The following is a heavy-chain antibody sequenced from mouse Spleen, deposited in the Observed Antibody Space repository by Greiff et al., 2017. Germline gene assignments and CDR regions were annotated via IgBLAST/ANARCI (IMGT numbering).Heavy chain of an antibody. CDR3: AREEDDGSSYGAMDY. V-gene: IGHV8-8*01. J-gene: IGHJ4*01. D-gene: IGHD1-1*01. CDR2: IWWDDDK. Sequence: ESGPGILQPSQTLSLTCSFSGFSLSTCGMGLGWIRQPSGKGLEWLVHIWWDDDKYYNPALKSRPTISKDTSKNQVFLKIANMDTADTATYYCAREEDDGSSYGAMDYWGQGTSVTVSS. CDR1: GFSLSTCGMG.